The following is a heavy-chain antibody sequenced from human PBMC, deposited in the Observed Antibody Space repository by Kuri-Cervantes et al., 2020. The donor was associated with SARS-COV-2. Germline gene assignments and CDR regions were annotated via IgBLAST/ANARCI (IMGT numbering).Heavy chain of an antibody. Sequence: GGSLRLSCAASGFTFSSYAMSWVRQAPGKGLEWVSAISGSGVSTYYADSVKGRFTISRDNSKHTLYLQMNSLRAEDTAVYYCAKDGWELPNDYWGQGTLVTVSS. CDR1: GFTFSSYA. V-gene: IGHV3-23*01. CDR3: AKDGWELPNDY. J-gene: IGHJ4*02. D-gene: IGHD1-26*01. CDR2: ISGSGVST.